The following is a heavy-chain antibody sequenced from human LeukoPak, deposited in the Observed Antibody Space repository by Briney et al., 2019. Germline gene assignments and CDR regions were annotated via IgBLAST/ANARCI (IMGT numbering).Heavy chain of an antibody. Sequence: PSETLSLTCAVYGGSFSGYYWSWIRQPPGKGLEWIGRIYTSGSTNYNPSLKSRVTISVDTSKNQFSLKLSSVTAADTAVYYCARADHYYYYYYMDVWGQGTTVTVTS. J-gene: IGHJ6*03. CDR3: ARADHYYYYYYMDV. CDR1: GGSFSGYY. CDR2: IYTSGST. V-gene: IGHV4-4*08.